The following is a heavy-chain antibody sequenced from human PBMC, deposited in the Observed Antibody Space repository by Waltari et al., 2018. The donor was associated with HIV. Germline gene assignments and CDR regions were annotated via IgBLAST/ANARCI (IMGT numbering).Heavy chain of an antibody. CDR3: ARRFGVRGAEGAFDI. CDR2: TYYRGGT. J-gene: IGHJ3*02. V-gene: IGHV4-39*01. CDR1: GGSISSSSYY. Sequence: QLQLQESGPGLVKPSETLSLTCTVSGGSISSSSYYWGWIRQPPGKGLEWIGSTYYRGGTDSNPSLKSRVTISVDTSKNQFSLKLSSVTAADTAVYYCARRFGVRGAEGAFDIWGQGTMVTVSS. D-gene: IGHD3-10*01.